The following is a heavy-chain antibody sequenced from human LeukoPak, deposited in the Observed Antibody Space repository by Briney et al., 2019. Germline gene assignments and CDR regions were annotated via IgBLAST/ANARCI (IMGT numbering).Heavy chain of an antibody. Sequence: GGSLRLSCAASGFTFRNFWMTWVRQAPGRGLEWVATIKGDGSETFHVDSAKGRITISRDNANNSLHLQMSGLRVDDTAVYYCARDRSFYGDAYDVWGQGTMVTVST. CDR3: ARDRSFYGDAYDV. CDR2: IKGDGSET. V-gene: IGHV3-7*01. D-gene: IGHD1-26*01. CDR1: GFTFRNFW. J-gene: IGHJ3*01.